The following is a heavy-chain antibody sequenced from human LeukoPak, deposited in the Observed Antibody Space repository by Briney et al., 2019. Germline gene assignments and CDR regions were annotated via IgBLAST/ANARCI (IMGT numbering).Heavy chain of an antibody. J-gene: IGHJ6*03. V-gene: IGHV3-23*01. D-gene: IGHD2-15*01. CDR2: ISGSGGST. CDR1: GFTFNTYA. CDR3: AKRSVVAVTWPYYYYMDV. Sequence: PGGSLRLSCAASGFTFNTYAMSWVRQAPGKGLEWVSAISGSGGSTYYADSVKGRFTISRDNSEDTLYLQLNSLRAEDTAVYYCAKRSVVAVTWPYYYYMDVWGKGTTVTVSS.